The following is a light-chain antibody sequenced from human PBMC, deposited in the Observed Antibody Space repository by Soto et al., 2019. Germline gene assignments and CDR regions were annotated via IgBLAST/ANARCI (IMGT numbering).Light chain of an antibody. CDR3: QQYGSPLWT. CDR1: QSVTGTY. CDR2: GES. J-gene: IGKJ1*01. V-gene: IGKV3-20*01. Sequence: EIVLTQSPGTLSLSPGDRATLSCRASQSVTGTYLAWYQHKPGQAPRLLIYGESIRATGIPDRFSGSGSGTDFTLTISRLEPEDFVVYYCQQYGSPLWTFGQGTKVEI.